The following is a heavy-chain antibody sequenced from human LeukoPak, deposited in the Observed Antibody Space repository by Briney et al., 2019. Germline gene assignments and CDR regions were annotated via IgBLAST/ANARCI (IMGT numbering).Heavy chain of an antibody. Sequence: SETLSLTCAVYGGSFSGYYWSWIRQPPGKGLEWIGEINHSGSTNYSPSLKSRVTISVDTSKNQFSLKLSSVTAADTAVYYCAREDRYCSGGSCYYYYYGMDVWGQGTTVTVSS. CDR3: AREDRYCSGGSCYYYYYGMDV. CDR2: INHSGST. CDR1: GGSFSGYY. D-gene: IGHD2-15*01. J-gene: IGHJ6*02. V-gene: IGHV4-34*01.